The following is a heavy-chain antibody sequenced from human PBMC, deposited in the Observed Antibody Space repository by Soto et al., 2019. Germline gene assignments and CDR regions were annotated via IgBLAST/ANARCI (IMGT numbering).Heavy chain of an antibody. J-gene: IGHJ6*02. CDR3: AKDQMGYSYLYGMDV. Sequence: GALRLSCAASGFTFSSYAMSWVRQAPGKGLEWVSAISGSGGSTYYADSVKGRFTISRDNSKNTLYLQMNSLRAEDTAVYYCAKDQMGYSYLYGMDVWGQGTTVTVSS. V-gene: IGHV3-23*01. D-gene: IGHD5-18*01. CDR1: GFTFSSYA. CDR2: ISGSGGST.